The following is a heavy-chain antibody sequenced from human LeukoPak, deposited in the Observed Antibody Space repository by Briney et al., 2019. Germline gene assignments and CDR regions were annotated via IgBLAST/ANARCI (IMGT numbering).Heavy chain of an antibody. Sequence: HGGSLRLSCAASGFTFDNYAMSWVRQTPGKGLEWVSAIGGSGDDTSYADSVKGRFTISRDNAKNSLYLQMNSLRVEDTAVYYCAKEGRSLQTYWGQGTLVTVSS. D-gene: IGHD5-24*01. CDR3: AKEGRSLQTY. V-gene: IGHV3-23*01. CDR2: IGGSGDDT. CDR1: GFTFDNYA. J-gene: IGHJ4*02.